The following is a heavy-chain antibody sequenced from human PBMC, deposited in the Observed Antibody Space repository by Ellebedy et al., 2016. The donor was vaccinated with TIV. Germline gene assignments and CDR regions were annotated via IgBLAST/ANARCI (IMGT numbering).Heavy chain of an antibody. J-gene: IGHJ6*02. CDR1: GGTFSSYT. V-gene: IGHV1-69*13. D-gene: IGHD3-10*01. CDR2: FIPFFGTP. CDR3: ARDPGSGSYRNYYYYYMDV. Sequence: AASVKVSCKASGGTFSSYTISWVRQAPGQGLEWMGGFIPFFGTPNYAQRFQGRVTITADESTSTAYMELRSLRSEDTAVYYCARDPGSGSYRNYYYYYMDVWGQGTTVTVSS.